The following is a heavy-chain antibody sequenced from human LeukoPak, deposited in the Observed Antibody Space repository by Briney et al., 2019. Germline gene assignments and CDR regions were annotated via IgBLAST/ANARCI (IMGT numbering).Heavy chain of an antibody. Sequence: SETLSPTCTLSGGCPTILCYDCVRIRQHPGKGLEWIGYIYYSGSTYYNPSLKSRVTISVDTSKHQFSLKLSSVTAADTAVYYYATATSRPGFDHWGQGTLVTVSS. CDR2: IYYSGST. J-gene: IGHJ5*02. CDR3: ATATSRPGFDH. CDR1: GGCPTILCYD. D-gene: IGHD2-2*01. V-gene: IGHV4-31*03.